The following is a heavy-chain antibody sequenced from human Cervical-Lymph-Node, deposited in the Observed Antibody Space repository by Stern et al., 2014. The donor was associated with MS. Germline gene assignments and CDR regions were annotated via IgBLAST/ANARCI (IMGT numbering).Heavy chain of an antibody. D-gene: IGHD2-2*02. J-gene: IGHJ4*02. CDR2: ISWNSGNI. CDR3: SKETYPYYFDY. V-gene: IGHV3-9*01. Sequence: QLVESGGGWVQPGTSLGLSCEASGFTFEDYVMHWVRQAPGKGLEWVSGISWNSGNIDYADSVKGRFTISRDNAKNSLYLQMNSLRVEDTAFYYCSKETYPYYFDYWGQGTLVTVSP. CDR1: GFTFEDYV.